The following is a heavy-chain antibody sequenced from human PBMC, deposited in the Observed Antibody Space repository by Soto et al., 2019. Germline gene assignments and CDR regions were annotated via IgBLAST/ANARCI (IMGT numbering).Heavy chain of an antibody. CDR1: GFTFNTYG. J-gene: IGHJ6*02. D-gene: IGHD2-15*01. CDR3: ARADCTGAYCYSGAVYYGVDV. CDR2: IWYDGSNK. Sequence: QVQLVESGGGVVQPGGSLRLSCTASGFTFNTYGMHWVRQAPGKGLEWVAIIWYDGSNKYYADSVKGRFTISRDNSKNTLFVQMNSLRAEDTAVYYCARADCTGAYCYSGAVYYGVDVWGQGTTVTVSS. V-gene: IGHV3-33*01.